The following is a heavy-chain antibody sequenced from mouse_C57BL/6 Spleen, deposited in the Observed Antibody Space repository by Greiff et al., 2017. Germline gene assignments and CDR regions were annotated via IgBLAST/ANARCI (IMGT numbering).Heavy chain of an antibody. J-gene: IGHJ3*01. V-gene: IGHV1-82*01. Sequence: VQLQQSGPELVKPGASVKISCKASGYAFSSSWMNWVKQRPGKGLEWIGRIYPGDGDTNYNGKFKGKATFTVDKSSSTAYMQLSSLTSEDSAVYYCAIGLYGNFFAYWGQGTLVTVSA. CDR3: AIGLYGNFFAY. D-gene: IGHD2-1*01. CDR1: GYAFSSSW. CDR2: IYPGDGDT.